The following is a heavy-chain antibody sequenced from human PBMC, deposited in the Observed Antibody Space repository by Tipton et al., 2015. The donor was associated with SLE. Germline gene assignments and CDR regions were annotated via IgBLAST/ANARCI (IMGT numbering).Heavy chain of an antibody. Sequence: TLSLTCTVSGDSITSHYWSWIRQPPGKGLEWIGYIYYTGSTNYNPSLKSRVTISVDTSKNQFSLGLSSVTAADTAVYYCARPGYSSTHDAFDIWGQGTMVTVSS. CDR1: GDSITSHY. CDR3: ARPGYSSTHDAFDI. CDR2: IYYTGST. D-gene: IGHD6-13*01. J-gene: IGHJ3*02. V-gene: IGHV4-59*08.